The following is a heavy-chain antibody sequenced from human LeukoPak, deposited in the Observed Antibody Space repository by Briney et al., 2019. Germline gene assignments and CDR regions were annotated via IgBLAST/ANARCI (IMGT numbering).Heavy chain of an antibody. J-gene: IGHJ4*02. CDR3: AKDVVATIMERYSYGLFNY. CDR2: ISGRGGST. D-gene: IGHD5-12*01. CDR1: LGKDS. Sequence: LGKDSRCRVWPDQEKKMEWVSAISGRGGSTYYADSVKGRFTISRDNSKNTLYLQMNSLRAEDTAVYYCAKDVVATIMERYSYGLFNYWGQGTLVTVSS. V-gene: IGHV3-23*01.